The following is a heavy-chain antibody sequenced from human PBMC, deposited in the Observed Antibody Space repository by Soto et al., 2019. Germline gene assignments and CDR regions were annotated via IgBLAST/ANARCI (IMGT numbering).Heavy chain of an antibody. CDR2: IIPMLPVT. Sequence: QVNLIQSGAEVKKPGSSVKVSCKAAGGTFNTYTLFWVRQAPGHGLEWMGRIIPMLPVTNSAQKFQGRLTLTAHKSTGTAFMELTSLTSDDTAVYYWSIGSWSAETFDVWGQGTMVTVSS. J-gene: IGHJ3*01. CDR1: GGTFNTYT. V-gene: IGHV1-69*02. CDR3: SIGSWSAETFDV. D-gene: IGHD2-2*01.